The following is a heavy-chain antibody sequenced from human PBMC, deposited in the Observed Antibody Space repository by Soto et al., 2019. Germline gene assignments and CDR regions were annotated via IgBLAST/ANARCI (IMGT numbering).Heavy chain of an antibody. CDR3: AKDLSFYSSYPFFDY. CDR2: ISGGGSST. D-gene: IGHD5-18*01. J-gene: IGHJ4*02. CDR1: GFTFSSYA. V-gene: IGHV3-23*01. Sequence: GRSLRLSCAASGFTFSSYAMSWVRQAPGKGLEWVSVISGGGSSTHYADSVKGRFTISRDNSKNMLYLQMNSLRAEDTAVYYCAKDLSFYSSYPFFDYWGQGTLVTVSS.